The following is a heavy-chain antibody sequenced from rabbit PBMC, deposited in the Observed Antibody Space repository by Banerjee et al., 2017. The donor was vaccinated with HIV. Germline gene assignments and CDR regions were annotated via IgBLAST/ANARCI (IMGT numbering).Heavy chain of an antibody. Sequence: QEQLLESGGGLVTPGGTLTLTCTASGSDISSYSISWVRQAPGKGLEWIACIVPDSAGTDYASWVNGRFTSSKTSSTTVTLQMTSLTAADTATYFCARDLAGVIGWNFNLWGQGTLVTVS. CDR1: GSDISSYS. D-gene: IGHD4-1*01. J-gene: IGHJ4*01. CDR3: ARDLAGVIGWNFNL. V-gene: IGHV1S45*01. CDR2: IVPDSAGT.